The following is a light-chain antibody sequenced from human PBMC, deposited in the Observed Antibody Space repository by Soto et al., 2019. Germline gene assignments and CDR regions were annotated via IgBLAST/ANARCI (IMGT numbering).Light chain of an antibody. Sequence: QSVLTQPASVSGSPGQSITISCTGSNGDVGGYNYVSWYQQHPGKAPKLVIYDVSNRPSGVSNRFSGSKSGNTASLTISGLQAEDEADYYCGSYRTISTYVFGTGTQVTVL. CDR2: DVS. CDR1: NGDVGGYNY. CDR3: GSYRTISTYV. V-gene: IGLV2-14*03. J-gene: IGLJ1*01.